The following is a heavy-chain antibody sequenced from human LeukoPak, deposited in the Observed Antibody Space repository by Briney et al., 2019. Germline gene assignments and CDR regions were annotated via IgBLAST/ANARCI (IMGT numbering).Heavy chain of an antibody. CDR3: ARQPHAFDNWFDS. V-gene: IGHV4-39*01. CDR2: IHYSGIT. Sequence: SSETLSLTCTVSDGSISSGSYYWGWIRQPPGKGLEWIGNIHYSGITYYNPSLKSRVTISVDTSKNQFSLKLTSVTAADTAVYYCARQPHAFDNWFDSWGQGTLVTVSS. D-gene: IGHD3-10*01. CDR1: DGSISSGSYY. J-gene: IGHJ5*01.